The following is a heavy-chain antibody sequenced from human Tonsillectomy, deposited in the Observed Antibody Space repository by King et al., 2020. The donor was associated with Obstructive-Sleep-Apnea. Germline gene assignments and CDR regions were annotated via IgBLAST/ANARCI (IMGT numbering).Heavy chain of an antibody. D-gene: IGHD5-12*01. Sequence: VQLVQSGPEVKKPGASVKVYCKASGYTFTSYDVSWVRQAPGQGFEWMGWISAYMNNTNYAQKLQGRVTMTTDTSTSTAYMELRSLRSDDTAVYYCARTVGLRTTFYFDYWGQGTLVTVSS. CDR3: ARTVGLRTTFYFDY. CDR2: ISAYMNNT. CDR1: GYTFTSYD. V-gene: IGHV1-18*01. J-gene: IGHJ4*02.